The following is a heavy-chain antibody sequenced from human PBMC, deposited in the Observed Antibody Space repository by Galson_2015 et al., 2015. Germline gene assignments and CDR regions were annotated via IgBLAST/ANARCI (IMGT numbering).Heavy chain of an antibody. J-gene: IGHJ3*02. CDR1: GFPFSSYS. CDR3: ARDHQGWTNDAFDI. V-gene: IGHV3-21*01. Sequence: LRLSCAASGFPFSSYSMNWVRQAPGKGLEWVSSISSSSSYIYYADSVKGRFTISRDNAKNSLYLQMNSLRAEDTSVYYCARDHQGWTNDAFDIWGQGTMVTVSS. CDR2: ISSSSSYI. D-gene: IGHD1/OR15-1a*01.